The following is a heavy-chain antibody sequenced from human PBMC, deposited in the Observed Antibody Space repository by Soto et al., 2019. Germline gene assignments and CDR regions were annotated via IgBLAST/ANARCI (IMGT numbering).Heavy chain of an antibody. D-gene: IGHD6-19*01. V-gene: IGHV1-18*01. CDR1: GYTFTSYF. CDR2: ISAYNGNT. CDR3: AKSGYSSGWYYFDY. J-gene: IGHJ4*02. Sequence: ASVKVSCKASGYTFTSYFISWVRQAPGQGLEWMGWISAYNGNTNYAQKLQGRVTMTTDTSTSTAYMELRSLRSDDTAVYYCAKSGYSSGWYYFDYWGQGTLVTVSS.